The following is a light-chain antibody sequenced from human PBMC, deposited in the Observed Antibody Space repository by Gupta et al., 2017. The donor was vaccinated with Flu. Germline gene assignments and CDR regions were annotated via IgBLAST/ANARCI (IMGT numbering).Light chain of an antibody. CDR2: QDS. CDR1: KFGDNY. CDR3: QAWDSSWV. V-gene: IGLV3-1*01. Sequence: SYELTQPPSVSVSPGQTASITCSGDKFGDNYACWYQQKPCQSPVLVIYQDSKRPAGIPERFSGSNSGNTATLTLSGTQAMDEADYYCQAWDSSWVFGGGTKLTVL. J-gene: IGLJ3*02.